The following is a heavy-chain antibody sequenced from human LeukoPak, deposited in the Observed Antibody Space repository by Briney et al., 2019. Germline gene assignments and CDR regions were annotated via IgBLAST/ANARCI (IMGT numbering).Heavy chain of an antibody. J-gene: IGHJ3*02. CDR3: AKGESGSFDAFDI. D-gene: IGHD1-26*01. Sequence: GRSLRLSCAASGFTFSNYAMSWVRQAPGKGLEWVSTVSGRGGSTYFADSVKGRFTISRDNSKNTLYLQMNSLRAEDTAVYYCAKGESGSFDAFDIWGQGTMVTVSS. V-gene: IGHV3-23*01. CDR2: VSGRGGST. CDR1: GFTFSNYA.